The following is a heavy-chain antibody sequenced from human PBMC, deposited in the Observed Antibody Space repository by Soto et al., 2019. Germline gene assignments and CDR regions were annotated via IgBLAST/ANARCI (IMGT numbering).Heavy chain of an antibody. CDR1: GYTFTTYA. D-gene: IGHD6-19*01. CDR3: ARDPAGTVFWLDP. V-gene: IGHV1-3*01. CDR2: INASNGNT. J-gene: IGHJ5*02. Sequence: ASVKVSCKASGYTFTTYAIHWVRQAPGQSLEWMGWINASNGNTKYSQDFQGRVTITRDTSASTAFMELISLRSEDTAVYYCARDPAGTVFWLDPWGQGTLVTVCS.